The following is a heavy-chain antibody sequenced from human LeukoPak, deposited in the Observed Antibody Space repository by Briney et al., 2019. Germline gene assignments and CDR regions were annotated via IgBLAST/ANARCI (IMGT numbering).Heavy chain of an antibody. CDR1: GYSINSAFY. D-gene: IGHD3-10*01. V-gene: IGHV4-61*01. CDR2: IYYSGST. J-gene: IGHJ6*03. Sequence: SETLSLTCTVSGYSINSAFYWGWIRQPPGKGLEWIGYIYYSGSTNYNPSLKSRVTISVDTSKNQFSLKLSSVTAADTAVYYCARVTESYGSGRRHNYYYYYMDVWGKGTTVTISS. CDR3: ARVTESYGSGRRHNYYYYYMDV.